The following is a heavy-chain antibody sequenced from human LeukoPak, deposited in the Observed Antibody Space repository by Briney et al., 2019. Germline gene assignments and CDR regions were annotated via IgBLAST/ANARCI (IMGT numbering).Heavy chain of an antibody. CDR2: IYHSGST. D-gene: IGHD6-19*01. CDR3: ARDRWEGIAVAGPFFDY. Sequence: PSGTLSLTCAVSGGSISSSNWWSWVRQPPGKGLEWIGEIYHSGSTNYNPSLKSRVTISVDKSKNQFSLKLSSVTAADTAVYYCARDRWEGIAVAGPFFDYWGQGTLVTVSS. J-gene: IGHJ4*02. CDR1: GGSISSSNW. V-gene: IGHV4-4*02.